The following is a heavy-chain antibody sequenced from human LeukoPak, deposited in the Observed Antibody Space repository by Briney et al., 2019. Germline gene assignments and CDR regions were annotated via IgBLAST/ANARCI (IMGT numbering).Heavy chain of an antibody. V-gene: IGHV6-1*01. D-gene: IGHD3-10*01. Sequence: SQTLSLTCVISGDSVSRTNAAWNWIRQSPSRGLEWLGRTYYRTKWYSDSAVSVKSRIIINADTSKNQFSLQLNSVTPEDTAVYYCARDHGFVYGSGSSGYYYYMDVWGKGTTVTVSS. CDR2: TYYRTKWYS. J-gene: IGHJ6*03. CDR3: ARDHGFVYGSGSSGYYYYMDV. CDR1: GDSVSRTNAA.